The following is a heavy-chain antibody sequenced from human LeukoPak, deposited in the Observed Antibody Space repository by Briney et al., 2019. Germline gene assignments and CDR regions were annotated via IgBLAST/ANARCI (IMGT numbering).Heavy chain of an antibody. Sequence: ASVKVSCKASGYTFTSYGISWVRQAPGQGLEWMGWISAYNGNTNYAQKLQGRVTMTTDTSTSTAYMELRSLRSDDTAVYYCARVQGRGYSYGYFDYWVQGTLVTVSS. J-gene: IGHJ4*02. CDR2: ISAYNGNT. D-gene: IGHD5-18*01. V-gene: IGHV1-18*01. CDR1: GYTFTSYG. CDR3: ARVQGRGYSYGYFDY.